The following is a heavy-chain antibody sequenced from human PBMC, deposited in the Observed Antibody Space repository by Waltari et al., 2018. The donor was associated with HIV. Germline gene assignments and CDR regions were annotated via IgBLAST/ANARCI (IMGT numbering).Heavy chain of an antibody. D-gene: IGHD3-22*01. V-gene: IGHV1-2*02. J-gene: IGHJ4*02. CDR3: ARVRNTMIVVAPFDY. CDR1: GYTFTGYY. CDR2: INPNSGGT. Sequence: QVQLVQSGAEVKKPGASVKVSCKASGYTFTGYYMHWVRQAPGQGLEWMGWINPNSGGTNYAQKFQGRVTMTRDTSISTAYMELSRLRSDDTAVYYCARVRNTMIVVAPFDYWGQGTLVTVSS.